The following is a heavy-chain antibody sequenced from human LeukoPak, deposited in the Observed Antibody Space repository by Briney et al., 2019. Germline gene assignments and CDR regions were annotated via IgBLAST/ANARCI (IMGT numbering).Heavy chain of an antibody. V-gene: IGHV1-18*01. D-gene: IGHD3-10*01. Sequence: GASVKVSCKASGYTFTSYGISWVRQAPGQGLEWMGWISAYNGNTNYAQKLQGRVTMTTDTSTSTAYMELRSLRSDDTAVYYCATSSKHYYGSGSSDYWGQGTLVTVPS. CDR2: ISAYNGNT. J-gene: IGHJ4*02. CDR1: GYTFTSYG. CDR3: ATSSKHYYGSGSSDY.